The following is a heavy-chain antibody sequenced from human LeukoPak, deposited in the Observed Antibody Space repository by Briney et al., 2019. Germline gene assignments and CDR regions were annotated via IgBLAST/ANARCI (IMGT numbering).Heavy chain of an antibody. J-gene: IGHJ4*02. D-gene: IGHD6-25*01. CDR1: GYTFSSYG. Sequence: ASVKVSCKASGYTFSSYGFSWVRQAPGQGLEWMGWISAYNGDTKYAQKLQGRVTMTTDTSTTTAYMELGSLRSDDTAVYYCARVAERHLDYYFDYWGQGTLVTVSS. CDR3: ARVAERHLDYYFDY. CDR2: ISAYNGDT. V-gene: IGHV1-18*01.